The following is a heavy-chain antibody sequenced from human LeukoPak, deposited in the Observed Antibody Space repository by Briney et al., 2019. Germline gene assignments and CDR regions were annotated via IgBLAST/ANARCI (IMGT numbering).Heavy chain of an antibody. V-gene: IGHV5-51*01. D-gene: IGHD6-6*01. CDR2: IYPGDSGT. CDR3: ARQLTSARPFDY. J-gene: IGHJ4*02. Sequence: GESLKISCKGSGYSFTSYWIGWVRQMPGKGLEWMGIIYPGDSGTRYSPSFQGQVTISADKSNSTAYLQWSSLKASDTAMFYCARQLTSARPFDYWGQGTLVTVSS. CDR1: GYSFTSYW.